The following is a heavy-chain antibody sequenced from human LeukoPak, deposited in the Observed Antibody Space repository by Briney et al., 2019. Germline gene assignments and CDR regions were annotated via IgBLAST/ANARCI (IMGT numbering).Heavy chain of an antibody. CDR1: GFTFDDYA. V-gene: IGHV3-9*01. CDR3: ARDQRVVTMVRGVITGFDY. CDR2: ISWNSGSI. D-gene: IGHD3-10*01. Sequence: GGSLRLSCAASGFTFDDYAMHWVRQAPGKGLEWVSGISWNSGSIGYADSVKGRFTISRDNAKNSLYLQMNSLRAEDTAVYYCARDQRVVTMVRGVITGFDYWGQGTLVTVSS. J-gene: IGHJ4*02.